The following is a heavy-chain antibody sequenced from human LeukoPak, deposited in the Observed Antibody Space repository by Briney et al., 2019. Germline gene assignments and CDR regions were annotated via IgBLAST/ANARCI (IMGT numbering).Heavy chain of an antibody. CDR2: ISSSSSYT. CDR1: AFTFSDYY. V-gene: IGHV3-11*05. D-gene: IGHD2-15*01. J-gene: IGHJ4*02. CDR3: ARGSRVIDY. Sequence: GESLRLSCAASAFTFSDYYMSWIRQAPGKGLEWVSFISSSSSYTVSAGSVKGRFTISRDNAKNSLYLQMNSLRAEDTAVYYCARGSRVIDYWGQGTLVTVSS.